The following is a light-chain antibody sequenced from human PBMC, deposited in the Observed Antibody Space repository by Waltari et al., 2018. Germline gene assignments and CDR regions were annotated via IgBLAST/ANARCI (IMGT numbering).Light chain of an antibody. V-gene: IGKV1-13*02. CDR2: YAN. Sequence: IQMSQSPSSLSASVGDRVTITCRASQVISSYLNWYQQKPGKAPKLLISYANSLASGVPSRFSGSGSWTEFTLTISSLQPEDFATYYCQQGNSYPFTFGPGTKLDIK. CDR1: QVISSY. CDR3: QQGNSYPFT. J-gene: IGKJ3*01.